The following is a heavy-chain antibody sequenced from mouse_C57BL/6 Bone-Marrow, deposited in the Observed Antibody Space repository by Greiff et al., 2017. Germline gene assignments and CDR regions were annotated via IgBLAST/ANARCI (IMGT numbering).Heavy chain of an antibody. CDR3: ARDGRPVRYQFAY. V-gene: IGHV14-3*01. CDR1: GFNFKNTY. D-gene: IGHD1-1*01. Sequence: EVQLQQSVAELVRPGASVKLSCTASGFNFKNTYMPWVKQRPEQGLEWIGRIDPANGNTKYAPKFQGKATMTADTSSNTAYLQLSSLTSEDTAIYYCARDGRPVRYQFAYWGQGTLVTVSA. CDR2: IDPANGNT. J-gene: IGHJ3*01.